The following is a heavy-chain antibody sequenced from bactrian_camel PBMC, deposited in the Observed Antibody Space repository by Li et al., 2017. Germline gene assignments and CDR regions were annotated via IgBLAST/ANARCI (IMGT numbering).Heavy chain of an antibody. D-gene: IGHD6*01. CDR1: LNPDSNYC. CDR2: IYTDGVTV. Sequence: HVQLVESGGGSVQAGGSLRLSCAASLNPDSNYCLGWFRQAPGKEREGVAVIYTDGVTVKVVDAVKGRFNISRDNAKNAVYLQMNSLKPEDTAMYYCAADSPYGLSCFTEAQDWGQGTQVTVS. V-gene: IGHV3S53*01. CDR3: AADSPYGLSCFTEAQD. J-gene: IGHJ4*01.